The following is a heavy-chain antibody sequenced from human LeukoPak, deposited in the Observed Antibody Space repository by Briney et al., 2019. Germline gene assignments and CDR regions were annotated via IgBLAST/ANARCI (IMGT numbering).Heavy chain of an antibody. D-gene: IGHD6-13*01. CDR2: ISPSSGDI. J-gene: IGHJ4*02. CDR1: GFTFRSYS. CDR3: ARAAYSSSPDY. Sequence: GWSLRHSCAASGFTFRSYSMNWVRQAPGKGLEWVSYISPSSGDIYYADSVKGRFTISRDNAKYSLYPQMNSLRHEDTAVYYCARAAYSSSPDYWGQGTPVTFSS. V-gene: IGHV3-48*02.